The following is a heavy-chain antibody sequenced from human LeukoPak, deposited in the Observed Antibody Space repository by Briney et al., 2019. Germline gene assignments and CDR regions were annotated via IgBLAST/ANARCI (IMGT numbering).Heavy chain of an antibody. V-gene: IGHV3-30*18. J-gene: IGHJ4*02. CDR2: ISYDGSNK. CDR3: AKKYYYDSSGSGY. CDR1: GFTFSSYG. Sequence: PGGSLRLSCAASGFTFSSYGMHWVRQAPGKGLEWEAVISYDGSNKYYADSVKGRFTISRDNSENTLYLQMNSLRAEDTSVYYCAKKYYYDSSGSGYWGQGTLVTVSS. D-gene: IGHD3-22*01.